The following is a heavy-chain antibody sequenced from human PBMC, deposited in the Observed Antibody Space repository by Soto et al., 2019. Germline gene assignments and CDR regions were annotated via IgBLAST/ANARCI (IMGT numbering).Heavy chain of an antibody. CDR2: IYHSGST. V-gene: IGHV4-30-2*01. Sequence: ASETLSLTCAVSGGFISSGGYSWSWIRQPPGKGLEWIGYIYHSGSTYYNPSLKSRVTISVDRSKNQFSLKLSSVTAADTAVYYCASQIMITFGGGDYYYYGMDVWGQGTTVTVSS. CDR1: GGFISSGGYS. CDR3: ASQIMITFGGGDYYYYGMDV. D-gene: IGHD3-16*01. J-gene: IGHJ6*02.